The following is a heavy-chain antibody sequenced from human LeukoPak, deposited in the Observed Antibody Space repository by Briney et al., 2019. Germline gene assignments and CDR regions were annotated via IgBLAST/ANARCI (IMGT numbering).Heavy chain of an antibody. Sequence: SETLSLTCTVSGGSISGYYWSWIRQPPGKGLEGIGYIYYSGTTNYNPSLKSLVTISVDTSNTQFSLKLSFVTAADTAVYYCARGVYIAAAQYGYWGQGTLVTVSS. D-gene: IGHD6-13*01. CDR3: ARGVYIAAAQYGY. J-gene: IGHJ4*02. V-gene: IGHV4-59*01. CDR1: GGSISGYY. CDR2: IYYSGTT.